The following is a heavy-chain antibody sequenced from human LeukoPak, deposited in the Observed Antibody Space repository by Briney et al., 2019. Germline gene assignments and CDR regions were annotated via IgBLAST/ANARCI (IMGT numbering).Heavy chain of an antibody. Sequence: PGGSLRLSCAASGFTFSNYWMHWVRQAPGKGLEWVSNIQHDGSEEYYVDSVKGRFTISRDNAKNSLYLQMNSLRAEDTAVYYCARNPRGGQNYWGQGTLVTVSS. CDR3: ARNPRGGQNY. CDR2: IQHDGSEE. CDR1: GFTFSNYW. J-gene: IGHJ4*02. V-gene: IGHV3-7*04.